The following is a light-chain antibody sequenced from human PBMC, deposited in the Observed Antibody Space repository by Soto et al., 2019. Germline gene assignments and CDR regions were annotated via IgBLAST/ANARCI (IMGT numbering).Light chain of an antibody. J-gene: IGKJ1*01. V-gene: IGKV3-20*01. CDR1: QSVSSSY. CDR2: GAS. Sequence: EIVLTQSPGTLSLPPGERATLSCRASQSVSSSYLAWYQQKPGQAPRLLIYGASSRATGIPDRFSGSGSGTDFTRTISRLEPEDFAVYYCQQYGSSPGTFGQGTKVDI. CDR3: QQYGSSPGT.